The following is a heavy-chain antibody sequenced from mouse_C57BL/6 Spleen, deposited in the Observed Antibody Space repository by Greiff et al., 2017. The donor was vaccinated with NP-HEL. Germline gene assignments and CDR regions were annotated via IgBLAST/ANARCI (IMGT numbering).Heavy chain of an antibody. Sequence: VQLQQSGAELVRPGASVKLSCTASGFNIKDDYMHWVKQRPEQGLEWIGWLDPENGDTEYASKFQGKATITADTSSNTAYLQLSSLTSEDTAVYYCTPVTTVEGYWGQGTSVTVSS. V-gene: IGHV14-4*01. D-gene: IGHD2-2*01. CDR2: LDPENGDT. J-gene: IGHJ4*01. CDR1: GFNIKDDY. CDR3: TPVTTVEGY.